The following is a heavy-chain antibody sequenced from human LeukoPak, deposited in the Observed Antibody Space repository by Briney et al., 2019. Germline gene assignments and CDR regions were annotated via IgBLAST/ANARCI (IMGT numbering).Heavy chain of an antibody. Sequence: ASVMVSSMSSVYTFTSYYMHGVRQPPGQGLEWMGIINASGDSTSYGQKFQDTVTMPRDTSTSRVYTELTSLMYEDTVEYYCARDPQIAVAGSAADYWGQGTLVTVSS. D-gene: IGHD6-19*01. J-gene: IGHJ4*02. CDR2: INASGDST. CDR3: ARDPQIAVAGSAADY. V-gene: IGHV1-46*01. CDR1: VYTFTSYY.